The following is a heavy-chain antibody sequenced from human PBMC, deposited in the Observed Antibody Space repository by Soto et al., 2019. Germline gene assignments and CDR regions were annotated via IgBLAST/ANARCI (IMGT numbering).Heavy chain of an antibody. Sequence: GSLRLSLVVSGFDVRATHMSWVRQAPGQGLEWVSVLTANGNTIYANAAKGRFAVSRDISKNTVYLQLNGVTVEDTGLYYCSRDALGLDVWGQRTTVTVPS. CDR3: SRDALGLDV. V-gene: IGHV3-53*01. CDR1: GFDVRATH. CDR2: LTANGNT. J-gene: IGHJ6*02.